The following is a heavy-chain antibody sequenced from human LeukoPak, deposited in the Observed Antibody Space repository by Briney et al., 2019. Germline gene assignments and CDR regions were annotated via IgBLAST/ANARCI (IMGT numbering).Heavy chain of an antibody. Sequence: GGSLRLSCAASEFTFSGFWMNWVRQAPGEGLQWVGNIRQDGRQTHYSDAVQGRFTISRDNAQKSLYLQMNSLGPEDTAVYYCARDGQSSGTFDYWGQGTLVTVSS. D-gene: IGHD3-10*01. CDR2: IRQDGRQT. V-gene: IGHV3-7*01. CDR1: EFTFSGFW. J-gene: IGHJ4*02. CDR3: ARDGQSSGTFDY.